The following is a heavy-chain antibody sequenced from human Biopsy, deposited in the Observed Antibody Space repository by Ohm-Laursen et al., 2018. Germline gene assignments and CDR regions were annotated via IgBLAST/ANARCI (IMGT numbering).Heavy chain of an antibody. CDR3: ARSRGSSGIATIYYYGMDV. V-gene: IGHV3-21*01. CDR1: GFTFSSYA. Sequence: SLRLSCAASGFTFSSYAMSWVRQAPGKGLEWVSTISSSSDNIYYVDSVKGRFTISRDNAKNSLYLQMNSLRAEDTAAYYCARSRGSSGIATIYYYGMDVWGQGTTVTVSS. D-gene: IGHD3-10*01. J-gene: IGHJ6*02. CDR2: ISSSSDNI.